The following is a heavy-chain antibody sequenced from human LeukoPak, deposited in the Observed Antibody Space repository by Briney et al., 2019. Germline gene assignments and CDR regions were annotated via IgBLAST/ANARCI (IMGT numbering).Heavy chain of an antibody. CDR2: INHSGST. V-gene: IGHV4-34*01. J-gene: IGHJ4*02. D-gene: IGHD2-15*01. CDR1: GGSFSGYY. CDR3: ARDRFSSGPFDY. Sequence: SETLSLTCAVYGGSFSGYYWSWIRQPPGKGLEWIGEINHSGSTYYNPSLKSRVTISVDSSKNQFSLKLTSVTAADTAVYYCARDRFSSGPFDYWGQGTLVTVSS.